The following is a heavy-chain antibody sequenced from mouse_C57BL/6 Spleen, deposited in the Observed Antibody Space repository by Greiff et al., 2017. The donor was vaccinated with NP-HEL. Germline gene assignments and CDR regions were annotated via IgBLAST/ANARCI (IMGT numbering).Heavy chain of an antibody. V-gene: IGHV5-4*01. D-gene: IGHD1-1*01. J-gene: IGHJ1*03. CDR1: GFTFSSSA. CDR3: ARDITTVVAWYFDV. CDR2: IRDGGSST. Sequence: EVKLVESGGGLVKPGGSLKLSCAASGFTFSSSAMSWVRQTPEKRLEWVAPIRDGGSSTYYPDNVQGRFTISRDNAKNNLYLQMSHLKSEDTAMYYCARDITTVVAWYFDVWGTGTTVTVSS.